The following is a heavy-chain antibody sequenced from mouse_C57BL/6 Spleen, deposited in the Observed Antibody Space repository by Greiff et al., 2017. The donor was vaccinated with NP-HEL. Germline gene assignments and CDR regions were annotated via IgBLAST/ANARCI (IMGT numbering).Heavy chain of an antibody. CDR3: ARMGASPWYFDV. Sequence: VQLQQPGAELVRPGTSVKLSCKASGYTFTSYWMHWVKQRPGQGLEWIGVIDPSDSYTNYNQKFKGKATLTVDTSSSTAYMQLSSLTSEDSAVYYCARMGASPWYFDVWGTGTTVTVSS. D-gene: IGHD3-1*01. CDR1: GYTFTSYW. V-gene: IGHV1-59*01. CDR2: IDPSDSYT. J-gene: IGHJ1*03.